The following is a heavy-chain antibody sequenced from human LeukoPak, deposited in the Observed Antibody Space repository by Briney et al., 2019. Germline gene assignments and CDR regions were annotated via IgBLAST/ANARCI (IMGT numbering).Heavy chain of an antibody. V-gene: IGHV3-23*01. CDR3: AKQGYDILTSFDY. CDR2: ISGSGGST. Sequence: AGGSLRLSCAASGFTFSSYAMSWVRQAPGKGLEWVSAISGSGGSTNYADSVKGRFTISRDNSKNTLYLQMNSLRAEDTAVYYCAKQGYDILTSFDYWGQGTPVTVSS. CDR1: GFTFSSYA. D-gene: IGHD3-9*01. J-gene: IGHJ4*02.